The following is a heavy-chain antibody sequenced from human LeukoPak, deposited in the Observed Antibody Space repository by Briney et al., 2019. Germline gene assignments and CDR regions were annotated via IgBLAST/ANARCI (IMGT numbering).Heavy chain of an antibody. D-gene: IGHD3-10*01. CDR1: GFTFSTYC. Sequence: QSGGSLRLSCVVSGFTFSTYCMNWVRQAPGKGLEWVSIIYSGGSTYYADSVRVRFTISRDNSKNTLYLQMNSLRAEDTAVYYCARWWYYYGSGSYLVYWSQGTLVTVSS. J-gene: IGHJ4*02. CDR2: IYSGGST. V-gene: IGHV3-66*01. CDR3: ARWWYYYGSGSYLVY.